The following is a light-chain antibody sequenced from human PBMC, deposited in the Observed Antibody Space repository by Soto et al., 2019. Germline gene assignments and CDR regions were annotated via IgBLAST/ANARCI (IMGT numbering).Light chain of an antibody. CDR2: QTS. CDR1: QYINTR. J-gene: IGKJ5*01. CDR3: QHYGRSPIT. V-gene: IGKV3D-11*03. Sequence: EIVLTQSPATLSSFPGDRVTLSCRASQYINTRLAWYQHRPGQAPRLLIYQTSIRAAGIPARFSASGSGTDFTLTISDVQPEDFALYYCQHYGRSPITFGQGTRLEIK.